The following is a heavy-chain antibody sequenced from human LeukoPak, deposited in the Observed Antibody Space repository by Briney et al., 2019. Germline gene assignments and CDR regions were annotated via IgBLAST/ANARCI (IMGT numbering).Heavy chain of an antibody. CDR1: GGSVSSGSYY. CDR2: IYYSGST. D-gene: IGHD2-2*02. Sequence: PSETLSLTCTVSGGSVSSGSYYWSWIRQPPGKGLEWIGYIYYSGSTNYNPSLKSRVTISVGTSKNQFSLKLSSVTAADTAVYYCARGCSSTSCYKPGFDPWGQGTLVTVSS. J-gene: IGHJ5*02. CDR3: ARGCSSTSCYKPGFDP. V-gene: IGHV4-61*01.